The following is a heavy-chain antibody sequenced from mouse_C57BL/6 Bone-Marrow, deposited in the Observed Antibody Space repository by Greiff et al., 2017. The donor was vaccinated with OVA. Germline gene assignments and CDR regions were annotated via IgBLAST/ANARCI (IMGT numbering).Heavy chain of an antibody. Sequence: VQLQQSGAELVRPGASVKLSCTASGFTIKDDYMHWVKQRPEQGLEWIGWIDPENGDTEYASKFQGKATITADTSSNTAYLQLSSLTSEDTAVYYCTTLWSYFDYWGQGTTLTVSS. V-gene: IGHV14-4*01. CDR2: IDPENGDT. CDR1: GFTIKDDY. CDR3: TTLWSYFDY. D-gene: IGHD1-1*01. J-gene: IGHJ2*01.